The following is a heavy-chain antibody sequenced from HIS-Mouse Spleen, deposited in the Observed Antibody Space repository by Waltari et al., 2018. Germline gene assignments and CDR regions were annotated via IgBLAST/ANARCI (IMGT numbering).Heavy chain of an antibody. CDR2: IYYSGST. CDR3: AREIPYSSSWYDWYFDL. CDR1: GGSIRSSRYY. D-gene: IGHD6-13*01. V-gene: IGHV4-39*07. J-gene: IGHJ2*01. Sequence: QLQLQESCPGLVTPSETRSLTCTVPGGSIRSSRYYAARIRQPPGKGLEWIGRIYYSGSTYYNPSLKSRVTISVDTSKNQFSLKLSSVTAADTAVYYCAREIPYSSSWYDWYFDLWGRGTLVTVSS.